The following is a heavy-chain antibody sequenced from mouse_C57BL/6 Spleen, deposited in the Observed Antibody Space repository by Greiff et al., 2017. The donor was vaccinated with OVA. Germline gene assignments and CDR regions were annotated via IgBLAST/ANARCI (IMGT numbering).Heavy chain of an antibody. V-gene: IGHV1-49*01. CDR2: FTMYSDAT. J-gene: IGHJ2*01. CDR3: ARRGLYYFDY. CDR1: YFAFMARA. Sequence: LVESGAELVRPGSSVKLSCKDSYFAFMARAMHWVKQRPGHGLEWIGSFTMYSDATEYSENFKGKATLTANTSSSTAYMELSSLTSEDSAVYYCARRGLYYFDYWGQGTTLTVSS.